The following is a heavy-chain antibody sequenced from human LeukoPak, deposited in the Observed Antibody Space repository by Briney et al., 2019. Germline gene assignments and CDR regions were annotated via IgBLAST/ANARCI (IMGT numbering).Heavy chain of an antibody. CDR1: GGSISSYY. V-gene: IGHV4-59*01. D-gene: IGHD3-16*01. CDR3: ARGGVLKSVDY. J-gene: IGHJ4*02. CDR2: VYDIGST. Sequence: SETLSLTCTVSGGSISSYYWTWIRQTPGKGLEWIGYVYDIGSTKYNPSLKSRVTISVDTSKNQFSLRLSSVTAADTAVYYCARGGVLKSVDYWGQGTLVAVSS.